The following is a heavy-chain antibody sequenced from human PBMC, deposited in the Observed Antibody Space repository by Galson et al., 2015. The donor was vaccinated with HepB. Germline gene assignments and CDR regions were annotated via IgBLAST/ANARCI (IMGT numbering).Heavy chain of an antibody. Sequence: SLRLSCAVSGLTSSTHWISWVRQAPGKGLEWVANIKYDGNEQYYVDSVKGRFTVSRDSFKNSVDLHMHRLRAEDTAVYYLASEGLLWGWQGFSFYYYGLDVWGQGTTVIVSS. CDR1: GLTSSTHW. D-gene: IGHD3-16*01. V-gene: IGHV3-7*03. CDR2: IKYDGNEQ. J-gene: IGHJ6*02. CDR3: ASEGLLWGWQGFSFYYYGLDV.